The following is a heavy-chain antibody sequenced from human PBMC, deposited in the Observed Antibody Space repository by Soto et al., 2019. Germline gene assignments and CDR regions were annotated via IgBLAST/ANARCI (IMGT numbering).Heavy chain of an antibody. Sequence: PGGSLRLSCAASGFTFTSYGMHWVRQAPGKGLEWMALILHDGSAEYYADSVKGRFTISRDNSKSTLYLQVNSLRAEDTAVYYCARSRDGYSFYFYYGMGVWGQGTTVTVSS. V-gene: IGHV3-30*03. D-gene: IGHD4-4*01. CDR2: ILHDGSAE. CDR3: ARSRDGYSFYFYYGMGV. CDR1: GFTFTSYG. J-gene: IGHJ6*02.